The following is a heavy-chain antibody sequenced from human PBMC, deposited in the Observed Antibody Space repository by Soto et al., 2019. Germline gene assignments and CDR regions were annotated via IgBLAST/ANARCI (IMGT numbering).Heavy chain of an antibody. V-gene: IGHV1-18*01. J-gene: IGHJ4*02. CDR1: GYTFISYG. D-gene: IGHD3-9*01. CDR3: ARGYDILTGYPPISYYFDY. CDR2: ISAYNGNT. Sequence: ASVKVSCKASGYTFISYGISWVRQAPGQGLEWMGWISAYNGNTNYAQKLQGRVTMTTDTSTSTAYMELRSLRSDDTAVYYCARGYDILTGYPPISYYFDYWGQGTLVTVSS.